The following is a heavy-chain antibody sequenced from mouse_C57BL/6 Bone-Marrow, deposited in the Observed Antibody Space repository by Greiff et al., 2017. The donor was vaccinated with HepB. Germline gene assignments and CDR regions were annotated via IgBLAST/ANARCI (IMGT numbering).Heavy chain of an antibody. CDR2: INPNNGGT. D-gene: IGHD2-4*01. J-gene: IGHJ2*01. CDR1: GYTFTDYY. CDR3: ARRADYDADY. V-gene: IGHV1-26*01. Sequence: EVQLLQSGPELVKPGASVKISCKASGYTFTDYYMNWVKQSHGKSLEWIGDINPNNGGTSYNQKFNGKATLTVDKSYNTAYMELRSLTAADSAVYYCARRADYDADYWGQGTTLTVSS.